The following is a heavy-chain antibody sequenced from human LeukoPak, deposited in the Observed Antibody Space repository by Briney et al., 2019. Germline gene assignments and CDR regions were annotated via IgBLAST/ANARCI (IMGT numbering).Heavy chain of an antibody. Sequence: ASVKVSCKASGYTFTGYYMHWVRQAPGQGLEWMGWINPNSGGTNYAQKFQGRVTMTRDTSISTAYMDLSRLRSDDTAVYYCAKTLDIAAAVFDYWGQGTLVTVPS. CDR2: INPNSGGT. V-gene: IGHV1-2*02. D-gene: IGHD6-13*01. CDR3: AKTLDIAAAVFDY. CDR1: GYTFTGYY. J-gene: IGHJ4*02.